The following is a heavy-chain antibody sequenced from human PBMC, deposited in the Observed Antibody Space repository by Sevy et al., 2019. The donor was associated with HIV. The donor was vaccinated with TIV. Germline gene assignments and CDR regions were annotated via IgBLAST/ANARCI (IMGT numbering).Heavy chain of an antibody. D-gene: IGHD5-12*01. CDR1: GFTFSSYA. J-gene: IGHJ4*02. CDR3: AREYSRGYSGYGYFDY. Sequence: GGSLRLSCAASGFTFSSYAMHWVRQAPGKGLEWVAVISYDGSNKYYADSVKGRFTISRDKSKNTLYLQMNSLRAEDTAVYYCAREYSRGYSGYGYFDYWGQGTLVTVSS. V-gene: IGHV3-30-3*01. CDR2: ISYDGSNK.